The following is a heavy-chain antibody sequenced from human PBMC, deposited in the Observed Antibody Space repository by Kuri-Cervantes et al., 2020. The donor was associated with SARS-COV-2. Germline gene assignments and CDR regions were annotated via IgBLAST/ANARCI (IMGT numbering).Heavy chain of an antibody. CDR1: GGSISSYY. CDR2: IYTSGST. V-gene: IGHV4-4*07. Sequence: ESLKISCTVSGGSISSYYWSWIRQPAGKGLEWIGRIYTSGSTNYNPSLKSRVTMSVDTSKNQFSLKLSSVTAADTAVYYCARVRVLDTAMVRGRDYYYYMDVWGKGTTVTVSS. CDR3: ARVRVLDTAMVRGRDYYYYMDV. J-gene: IGHJ6*03. D-gene: IGHD5-18*01.